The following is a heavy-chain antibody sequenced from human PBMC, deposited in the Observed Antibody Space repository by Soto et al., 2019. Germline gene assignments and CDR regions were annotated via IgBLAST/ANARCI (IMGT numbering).Heavy chain of an antibody. D-gene: IGHD6-19*01. J-gene: IGHJ4*02. CDR1: GFTFSSYA. CDR3: ASRSSGWYFDY. CDR2: ISGSGGST. V-gene: IGHV3-23*01. Sequence: EVQLLESGGGLVQPGGSLRLSCAASGFTFSSYAMNWVRQAPGKGLEWVSVISGSGGSTYYADSVKGRFTISRDSSKNTLYLQMSSLRADDTAGYYCASRSSGWYFDYWGQGTLVTVSS.